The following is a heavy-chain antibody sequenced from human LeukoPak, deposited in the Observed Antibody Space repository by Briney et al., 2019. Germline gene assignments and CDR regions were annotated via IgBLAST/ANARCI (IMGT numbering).Heavy chain of an antibody. J-gene: IGHJ6*03. CDR3: ARGPMTGTTSYMDV. CDR1: GFTFSSYS. Sequence: PGGSLRLSCAASGFTFSSYSMNWVRQAPGKGLECVSHISVSGSITFYADSVKGRFTISRDNAKNSLYLQMSSLRDEDTAVYYCARGPMTGTTSYMDVWGKETTVTVSS. D-gene: IGHD1-7*01. CDR2: ISVSGSIT. V-gene: IGHV3-48*02.